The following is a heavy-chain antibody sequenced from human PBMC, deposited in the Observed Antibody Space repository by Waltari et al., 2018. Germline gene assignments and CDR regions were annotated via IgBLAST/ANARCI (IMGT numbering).Heavy chain of an antibody. Sequence: QVQLQQWGAGLLKPSATLSLTCAVYGGSFSGYYWSWIRQPPGKGMEWIGEINHCGSTNYNPTLKRRVTISVDTSKNQLSLKLSSVTAADTAGYYCARGTRGMGYWGQGTLVTVSS. CDR2: INHCGST. D-gene: IGHD3-10*01. V-gene: IGHV4-34*01. CDR1: GGSFSGYY. CDR3: ARGTRGMGY. J-gene: IGHJ4*02.